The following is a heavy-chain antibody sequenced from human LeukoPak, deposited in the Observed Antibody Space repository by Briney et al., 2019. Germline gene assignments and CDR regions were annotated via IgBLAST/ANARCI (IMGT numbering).Heavy chain of an antibody. V-gene: IGHV1-2*02. CDR1: GYTFTGYY. CDR3: TAVAAAGATLFDY. J-gene: IGHJ4*02. Sequence: GASVKVSCKASGYTFTGYYMHWVRQAPGQGLEWMGWINPNSGGTNYAQKFQGRVTMTRDTSISTAYMELSRLRSDDAAVYYCTAVAAAGATLFDYWGQGTLVTVSS. D-gene: IGHD6-13*01. CDR2: INPNSGGT.